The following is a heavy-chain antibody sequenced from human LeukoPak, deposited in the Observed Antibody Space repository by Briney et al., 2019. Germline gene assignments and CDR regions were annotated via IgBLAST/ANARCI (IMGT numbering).Heavy chain of an antibody. CDR2: IYYSGST. V-gene: IGHV4-59*01. J-gene: IGHJ4*02. D-gene: IGHD5-12*01. Sequence: SETLSLTCTASGGSISSYYWSWIRQPPGKGLEWIGYIYYSGSTNYNPSLKSRVTISVDTSKNQFSLKLSSVTAADTAVYYCARGGSRRGYSGYVDYWGQGTLVTVSS. CDR3: ARGGSRRGYSGYVDY. CDR1: GGSISSYY.